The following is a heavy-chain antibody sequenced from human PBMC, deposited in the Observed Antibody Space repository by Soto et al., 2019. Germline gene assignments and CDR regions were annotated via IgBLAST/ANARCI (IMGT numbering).Heavy chain of an antibody. J-gene: IGHJ5*02. CDR2: IIPIFGTA. D-gene: IGHD4-17*01. V-gene: IGHV1-69*13. CDR1: GGTFSSYA. Sequence: ASVKVSCKASGGTFSSYAISWVRQAPGQGLEWMGGIIPIFGTANYAQKFQGRVTITADESTSTAYMELSSLRSEDTAVYYCARETTTVVTPGLNWFDPWGQGTLVTVSS. CDR3: ARETTTVVTPGLNWFDP.